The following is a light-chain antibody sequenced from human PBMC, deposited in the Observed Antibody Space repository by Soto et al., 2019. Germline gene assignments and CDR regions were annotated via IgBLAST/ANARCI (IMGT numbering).Light chain of an antibody. V-gene: IGKV1-6*01. CDR3: LQDLAYPLT. CDR2: AAS. Sequence: AIQMTQSPSSLSASVGDRVTITCRASQGVSNDVGWYQQKPGKAPRLLIYAASTLQSGVPSRFSGSQSATDLTLTISSLQPEDCATYYCLQDLAYPLTFGGGTKVEIK. J-gene: IGKJ4*01. CDR1: QGVSND.